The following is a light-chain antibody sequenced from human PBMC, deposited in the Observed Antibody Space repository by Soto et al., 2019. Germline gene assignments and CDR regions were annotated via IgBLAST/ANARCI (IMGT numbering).Light chain of an antibody. Sequence: DIQMTQSPSILSASVGDRVTMTCRASQSISSWLAWYQQKPGKAPKLLIYDASNLESGVPSRFSGGGSGTEFSLTISSLQPDDFATYYCQQYNYFWAFGQGTTVDIK. CDR3: QQYNYFWA. CDR1: QSISSW. J-gene: IGKJ1*01. CDR2: DAS. V-gene: IGKV1-5*01.